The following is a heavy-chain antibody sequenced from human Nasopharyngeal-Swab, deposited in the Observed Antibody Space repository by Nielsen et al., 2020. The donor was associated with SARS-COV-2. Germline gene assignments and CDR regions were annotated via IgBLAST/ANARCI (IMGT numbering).Heavy chain of an antibody. CDR2: ISSSGSTI. CDR1: GFTFSDYY. CDR3: AHHYGGNTDHLDY. V-gene: IGHV3-11*04. J-gene: IGHJ4*02. Sequence: GESLKISCAASGFTFSDYYMSWIRQAPGKGLEWVSYISSSGSTIYYADSVKGRFTISRGNAKNSLYLQMNSLRAEDTAVYYCAHHYGGNTDHLDYWGQGTLVTVSS. D-gene: IGHD4-23*01.